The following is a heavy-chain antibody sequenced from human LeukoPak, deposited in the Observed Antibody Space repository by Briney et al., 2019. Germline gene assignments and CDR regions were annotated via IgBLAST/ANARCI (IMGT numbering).Heavy chain of an antibody. D-gene: IGHD2-2*01. CDR1: GYTFTNYG. Sequence: SVKVSCKASGYTFTNYGVSWVRQAPGQGLEWMGGIIPIFGTANYAQKFQGRVTITADESTSTAYMELSSLRSEDTAVYYCARVIGYCSSTSCSDFDYWGQGTLVTVSS. J-gene: IGHJ4*02. V-gene: IGHV1-69*13. CDR3: ARVIGYCSSTSCSDFDY. CDR2: IIPIFGTA.